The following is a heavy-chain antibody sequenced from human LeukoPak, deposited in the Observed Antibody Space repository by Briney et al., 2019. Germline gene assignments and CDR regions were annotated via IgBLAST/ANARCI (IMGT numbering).Heavy chain of an antibody. D-gene: IGHD2/OR15-2a*01. J-gene: IGHJ4*02. CDR1: GFSFSSNA. CDR2: ISNNGSRT. CDR3: ARDEDTSALSEY. Sequence: GGSLRLSCAGSGFSFSSNATSWVRQAPGRGLEWVSAISNNGSRTDYADSVKGRFTISRDNSKSTLYLHMDSLRAEDTAVYYCARDEDTSALSEYWGQGTLVTVSS. V-gene: IGHV3-23*01.